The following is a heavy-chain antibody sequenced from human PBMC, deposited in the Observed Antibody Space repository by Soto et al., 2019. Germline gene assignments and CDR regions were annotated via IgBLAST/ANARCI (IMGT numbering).Heavy chain of an antibody. D-gene: IGHD3-10*01. J-gene: IGHJ4*02. V-gene: IGHV3-7*05. CDR2: IKQDGSEK. Sequence: GGSLRLSCAASGFTFSSYWMSWVRQAPGKGLEWVANIKQDGSEKYYVDSVKGRFTISRDNAKNSLYLQMNSLRAEDTAVYYCAREKTPLGPSGSDYWGQGTLVTVSS. CDR1: GFTFSSYW. CDR3: AREKTPLGPSGSDY.